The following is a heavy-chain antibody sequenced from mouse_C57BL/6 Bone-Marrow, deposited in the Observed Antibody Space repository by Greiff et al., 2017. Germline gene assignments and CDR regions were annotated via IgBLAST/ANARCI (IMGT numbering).Heavy chain of an antibody. V-gene: IGHV1-64*01. CDR1: GYTFTSYW. CDR2: IHPNSGST. D-gene: IGHD1-1*01. CDR3: ARKHCYGVSFDY. Sequence: QVQLQQPGAELVKPGASVKLSCKASGYTFTSYWMHWVKQRPGQGLEWIGMIHPNSGSTNYNEKFKSKATLTVDKSSSTAYMQLSSLTSEDSAVYYCARKHCYGVSFDYWGRGTTLTVSS. J-gene: IGHJ2*01.